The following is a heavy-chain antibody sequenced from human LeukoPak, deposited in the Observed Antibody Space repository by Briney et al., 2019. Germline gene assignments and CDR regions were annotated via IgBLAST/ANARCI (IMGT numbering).Heavy chain of an antibody. CDR3: AKDWVYGYSHGPQTFDY. J-gene: IGHJ4*02. CDR2: ISGSGGST. Sequence: GGSLRLSCAASGFTFSSYAMSWVRQAPGKGLEWVSAISGSGGSTYYADSVKGRFTISRDNSKNTLYLQMNSLRAEDTAVYYCAKDWVYGYSHGPQTFDYWGQGTLVTVSS. V-gene: IGHV3-23*01. CDR1: GFTFSSYA. D-gene: IGHD5-18*01.